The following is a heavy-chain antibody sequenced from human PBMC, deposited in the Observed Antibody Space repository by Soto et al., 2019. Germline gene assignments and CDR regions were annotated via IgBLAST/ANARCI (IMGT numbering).Heavy chain of an antibody. CDR1: GFSLSTTGVG. Sequence: SGPTLVNPTQTLTLTCTFSGFSLSTTGVGVSWIRQSPGKALEWLALIYWHDDKRYSPSLSSRLSITKDTSKNQVVLTMTDMDPVDTATYYCAHRGGATVGLYYFDYWGQGALVTVSS. D-gene: IGHD3-10*01. CDR2: IYWHDDK. V-gene: IGHV2-5*01. J-gene: IGHJ4*02. CDR3: AHRGGATVGLYYFDY.